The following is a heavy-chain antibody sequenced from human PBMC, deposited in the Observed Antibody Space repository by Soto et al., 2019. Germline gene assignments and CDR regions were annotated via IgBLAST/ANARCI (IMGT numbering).Heavy chain of an antibody. CDR3: ARIRGYSYGSLYYYYGMDV. V-gene: IGHV4-34*01. D-gene: IGHD5-18*01. J-gene: IGHJ6*02. Sequence: SETLSLTCAVYGGSFSGYYWSWIRQPPGKGLEWIGEINHSGSTNYNPSLKSRVNISVDTSKNQFSLKLSSVTAADTAVYYCARIRGYSYGSLYYYYGMDVWGQGTTVTVSS. CDR2: INHSGST. CDR1: GGSFSGYY.